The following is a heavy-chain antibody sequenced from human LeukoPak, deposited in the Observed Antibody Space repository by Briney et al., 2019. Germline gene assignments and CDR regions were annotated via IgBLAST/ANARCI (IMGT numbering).Heavy chain of an antibody. CDR1: GFTFSSYG. CDR3: ARDKWELNYYFDY. Sequence: GGSLRLSCAASGFTFSSYGMHWVRQAPGKVLEWVAFIRYDGSNKYYADSVKGRFTISRDNSKNTLYLQMNSLRAEDTDVDYCARDKWELNYYFDYWGQGTLVTVSS. V-gene: IGHV3-30*02. D-gene: IGHD1-26*01. J-gene: IGHJ4*02. CDR2: IRYDGSNK.